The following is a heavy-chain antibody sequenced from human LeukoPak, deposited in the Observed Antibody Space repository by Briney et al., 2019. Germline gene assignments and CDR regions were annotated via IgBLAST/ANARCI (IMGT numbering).Heavy chain of an antibody. CDR2: INHSGST. V-gene: IGHV4-34*01. D-gene: IGHD6-19*01. CDR3: ARGLLKIAVAGHKDY. Sequence: SETLSLTCAVYGGSFSGYYWSWISQPRGKGLEWIGEINHSGSTNYNPSLTSRVNISVDTSKNQFSLKLSSVTAADTAVYYCARGLLKIAVAGHKDYWGQGTLVTVSP. CDR1: GGSFSGYY. J-gene: IGHJ4*02.